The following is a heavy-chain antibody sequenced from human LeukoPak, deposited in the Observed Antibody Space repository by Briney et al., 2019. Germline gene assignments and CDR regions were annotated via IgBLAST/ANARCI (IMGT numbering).Heavy chain of an antibody. D-gene: IGHD4-11*01. Sequence: ASEKVSCKASGYTFTSYYMHWVRQAPGQGLEWMGIINPSGGSTSYAQKFQGRVTMTRDTSTSTVYMELSSLRSEDTAVYYCARASVSNYDRGAILNRKSLRWGQGTLVTVSS. CDR1: GYTFTSYY. J-gene: IGHJ4*02. CDR2: INPSGGST. V-gene: IGHV1-46*01. CDR3: ARASVSNYDRGAILNRKSLR.